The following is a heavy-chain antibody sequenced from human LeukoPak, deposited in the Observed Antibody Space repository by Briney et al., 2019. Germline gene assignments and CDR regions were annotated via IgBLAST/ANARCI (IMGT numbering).Heavy chain of an antibody. D-gene: IGHD6-13*01. J-gene: IGHJ4*02. CDR2: FDPEQGET. V-gene: IGHV1-24*01. CDR3: ALYSSSWNNDN. Sequence: ASVKVSCKVSGYSHTDLSIHWVRQAPGKGLEWMGGFDPEQGETIYAQTFQGRVTMTEDTSSDTAYLELSTLRSEDTAVYYCALYSSSWNNDNWGQGALVTVSS. CDR1: GYSHTDLS.